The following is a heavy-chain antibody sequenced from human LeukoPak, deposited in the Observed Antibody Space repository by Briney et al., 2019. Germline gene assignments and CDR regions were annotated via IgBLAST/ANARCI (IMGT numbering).Heavy chain of an antibody. V-gene: IGHV3-15*01. CDR2: IKRKTDGGTT. CDR3: TRNADMXL. J-gene: IGHJ6*03. Sequence: GGSLRLSCAASGFTFSNAWMNWVRQAPGKGLEWVARIKRKTDGGTTDYAAPVKGRFTISRDDSKSTLYLQMNSLKTEDTAVYYCTRNADMXLWGKGTTVTVS. D-gene: IGHD1-1*01. CDR1: GFTFSNAW.